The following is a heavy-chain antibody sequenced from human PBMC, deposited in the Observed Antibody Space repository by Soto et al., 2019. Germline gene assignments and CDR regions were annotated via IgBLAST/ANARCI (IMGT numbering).Heavy chain of an antibody. CDR3: ARDLLYYGETHNWFDP. V-gene: IGHV1-46*03. Sequence: QVQLVQSGAEVKKSGASVKVSCKASGYTFTNYYLHWVRQAPGQGLEWMGMIKPSGGSITYAQKFQGRVIMTSDTSTNTVYMELSSLRSEDTAVYYCARDLLYYGETHNWFDPWGQGTLVTVAS. D-gene: IGHD4-17*01. CDR2: IKPSGGSI. CDR1: GYTFTNYY. J-gene: IGHJ5*02.